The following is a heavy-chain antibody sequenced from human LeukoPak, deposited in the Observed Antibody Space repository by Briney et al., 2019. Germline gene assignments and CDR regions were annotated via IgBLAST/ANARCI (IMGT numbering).Heavy chain of an antibody. V-gene: IGHV1-2*02. D-gene: IGHD2-21*01. CDR2: INPDSGGT. J-gene: IGHJ5*02. CDR1: GYSFTDYY. CDR3: ARADRLHGGPYLIGP. Sequence: ASVKVSCKTSGYSFTDYYMHWVRQAPGQGLEWMGWINPDSGGTSAAQKFQGRVTMTRDTSITTVYMEVSWLTSDDTAIYYCARADRLHGGPYLIGPWGQGTLVTVSS.